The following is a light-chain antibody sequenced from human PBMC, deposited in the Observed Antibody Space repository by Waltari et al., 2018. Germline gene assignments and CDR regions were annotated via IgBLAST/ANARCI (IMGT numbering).Light chain of an antibody. CDR2: EVS. V-gene: IGLV2-14*01. Sequence: QSALTQPASVSGSPGQSITISCTGTSSDVGDYNYVSWYQQHPGKAPKLMIYEVSKRPSGVSNRFSGSKSGNTASLTISGLQAEDEADYYCSSYTSRTTSVIFGGGTKLTVL. CDR1: SSDVGDYNY. J-gene: IGLJ2*01. CDR3: SSYTSRTTSVI.